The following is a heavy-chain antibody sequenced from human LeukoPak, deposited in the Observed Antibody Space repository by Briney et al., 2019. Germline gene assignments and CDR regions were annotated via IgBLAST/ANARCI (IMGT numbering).Heavy chain of an antibody. CDR3: AKDGGSGGLYSGSYYGFDY. CDR1: GFTFDDYA. Sequence: PGGSLRLSCAASGFTFDDYAMHWVRQAPGKGLEWVSGISWNSGSIGYADSVEGRFTISRDNAKNSLYLQMNSLRAEDTALYYCAKDGGSGGLYSGSYYGFDYWGQGTLVTVSS. D-gene: IGHD1-26*01. J-gene: IGHJ4*02. CDR2: ISWNSGSI. V-gene: IGHV3-9*01.